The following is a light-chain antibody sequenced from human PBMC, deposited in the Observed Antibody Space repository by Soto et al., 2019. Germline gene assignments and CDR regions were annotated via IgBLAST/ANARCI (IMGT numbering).Light chain of an antibody. V-gene: IGLV2-23*01. CDR2: EGT. J-gene: IGLJ1*01. CDR3: CSYAGKSTYV. CDR1: SSDVGSYNL. Sequence: QSVLTQPASVSGSPGQSITISCTGTSSDVGSYNLVSWYQQHPGKAPKLMIYEGTKRPSGVSNRFSGSKSGNTASLTISRLQAEDEADYHCCSYAGKSTYVFGTGTKLTVL.